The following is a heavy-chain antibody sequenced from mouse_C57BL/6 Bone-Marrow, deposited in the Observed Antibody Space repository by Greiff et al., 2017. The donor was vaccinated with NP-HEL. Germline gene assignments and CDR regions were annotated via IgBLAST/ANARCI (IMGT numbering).Heavy chain of an antibody. CDR3: ARNGDGFLDY. J-gene: IGHJ2*01. V-gene: IGHV2-2*01. CDR2: IWSGGST. CDR1: GFSLTSYG. D-gene: IGHD2-3*01. Sequence: QVQLQQSGPGLVQPSQSLSITCTVSGFSLTSYGVHWVRQSPGKGLEWLGVIWSGGSTDYNAAFISRLSLSKDNSKSQVFFKMNSLQADDTAIYYCARNGDGFLDYWGQGTTLTVSS.